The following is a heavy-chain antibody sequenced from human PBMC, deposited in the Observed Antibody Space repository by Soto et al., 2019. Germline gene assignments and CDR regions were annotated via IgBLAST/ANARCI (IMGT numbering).Heavy chain of an antibody. D-gene: IGHD6-6*01. V-gene: IGHV1-2*04. CDR1: GYTFTGYY. Sequence: ASVKVSCKASGYTFTGYYMHWVRQAPGQGLEWMGWINPNSGGTNYAQKFQGWVTMTRDTSISTAYMELSRLRSDDTAVYFCAKEGDSSSDNYYYLDVWGRGTTVTVSS. CDR3: AKEGDSSSDNYYYLDV. CDR2: INPNSGGT. J-gene: IGHJ6*03.